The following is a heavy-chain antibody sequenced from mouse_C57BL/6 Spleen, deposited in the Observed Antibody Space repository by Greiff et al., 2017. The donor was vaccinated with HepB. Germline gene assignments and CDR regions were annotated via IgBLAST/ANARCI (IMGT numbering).Heavy chain of an antibody. CDR1: GFTFSDYY. J-gene: IGHJ1*03. Sequence: EVQLVESEGGLVQPGSSMKLSCTASGFTFSDYYMAWVRQVPEKGLEWVANINYDGSSTYYLDSLKSRFIISRDNAKNILYLQMSSLKSEDTATYYCARDRAPYYGSSPWYFDVWGTGTTVTVSS. CDR3: ARDRAPYYGSSPWYFDV. D-gene: IGHD1-1*01. CDR2: INYDGSST. V-gene: IGHV5-16*01.